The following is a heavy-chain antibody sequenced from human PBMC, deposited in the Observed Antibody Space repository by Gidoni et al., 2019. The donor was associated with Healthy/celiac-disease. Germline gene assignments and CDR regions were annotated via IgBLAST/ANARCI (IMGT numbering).Heavy chain of an antibody. V-gene: IGHV1-46*01. CDR1: GYTFTSYY. J-gene: IGHJ4*02. D-gene: IGHD2-15*01. CDR3: ARGGGGYCSGGSCYPVDY. CDR2: INPSGGST. Sequence: QVQLVQSGAEVKKPGASVKVSCKASGYTFTSYYMHWVRQAPGKGLEWMGIINPSGGSTSYAQKFKGRVTMTRDTSTSTVYMELSSLRSEDTAVYYCARGGGGYCSGGSCYPVDYWGQGTLVTVSS.